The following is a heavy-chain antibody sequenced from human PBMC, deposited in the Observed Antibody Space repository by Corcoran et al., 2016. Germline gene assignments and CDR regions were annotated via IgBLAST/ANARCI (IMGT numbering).Heavy chain of an antibody. CDR3: ARRNYYGSSGGWFDP. D-gene: IGHD3-22*01. CDR1: GGTFRSYA. J-gene: IGHJ5*02. CDR2: IIPIFGTA. Sequence: QVQLVQSGAEVKKPGSSVKVSCKASGGTFRSYAISWVRQAPGQGLEWMGGIIPIFGTANYAQKFQGRVTITADESTSTAYMELSSLRSEATAVDYCARRNYYGSSGGWFDPWGQGTLVTVSS. V-gene: IGHV1-69*01.